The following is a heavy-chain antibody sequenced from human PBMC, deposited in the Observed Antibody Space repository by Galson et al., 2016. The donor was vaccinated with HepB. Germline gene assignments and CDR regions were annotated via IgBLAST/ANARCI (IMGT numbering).Heavy chain of an antibody. CDR3: ALARRVSTPSEF. J-gene: IGHJ4*02. CDR2: INPKTGDT. Sequence: SVKVSCKASRNAFGFFMHWVRQAPGRGLEWMGWINPKTGDTKFAPKFQLRVTMTRDAAMSAAFMELSSLRSDDTALYYCALARRVSTPSEFWGQGTLVTVSS. V-gene: IGHV1-2*02. D-gene: IGHD5/OR15-5a*01. CDR1: RNAFGFF.